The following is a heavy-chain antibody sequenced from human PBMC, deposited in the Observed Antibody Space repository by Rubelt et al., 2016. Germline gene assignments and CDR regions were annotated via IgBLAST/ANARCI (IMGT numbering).Heavy chain of an antibody. J-gene: IGHJ4*02. V-gene: IGHV4-39*07. CDR3: ARGGDGYNLLPFDY. Sequence: QLQLQESGPGLVKPSETLSLTCTISGGSITSSSYYWGWIRQPPGKGLEWIGSIYYSGSTYYNPSPKSRVTISVDTSKNQFSLKLSSVTAADTAVYYCARGGDGYNLLPFDYWGQGTLVTVSS. CDR1: GGSITSSSYY. D-gene: IGHD5-24*01. CDR2: IYYSGST.